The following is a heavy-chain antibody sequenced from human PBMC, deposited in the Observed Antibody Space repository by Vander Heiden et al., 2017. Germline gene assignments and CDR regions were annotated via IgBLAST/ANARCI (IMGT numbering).Heavy chain of an antibody. D-gene: IGHD4-17*01. J-gene: IGHJ4*02. CDR3: ARGDYGDTAFGY. CDR1: TFSSYA. CDR2: ILYDGSKK. Sequence: TFSSYAMNWVRQAPGKGLDWVAVILYDGSKKYYADSVKGRFTISRDNSKNTLFLQMNSLRAEDTAVYYCARGDYGDTAFGYWGQGTLVTVSS. V-gene: IGHV3-30*01.